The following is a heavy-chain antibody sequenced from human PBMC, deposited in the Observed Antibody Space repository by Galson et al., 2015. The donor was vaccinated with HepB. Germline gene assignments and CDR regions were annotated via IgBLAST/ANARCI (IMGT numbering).Heavy chain of an antibody. CDR3: AKVMNYYYYGMDV. Sequence: SLRLSCAASGFTFDDYTMHWVRQAPGKGLEWVSLISWDGGSTYYADSVKGRFTISRDNSKNSLYLQMNSLRTEDTALYYCAKVMNYYYYGMDVWGQGTTVTVSS. J-gene: IGHJ6*02. CDR2: ISWDGGST. V-gene: IGHV3-43*01. D-gene: IGHD2-21*01. CDR1: GFTFDDYT.